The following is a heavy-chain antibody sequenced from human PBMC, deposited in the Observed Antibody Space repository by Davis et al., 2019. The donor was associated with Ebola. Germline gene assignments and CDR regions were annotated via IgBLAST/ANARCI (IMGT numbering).Heavy chain of an antibody. J-gene: IGHJ4*02. CDR1: GFTFSDYY. Sequence: GESLKISCAASGFTFSDYYMSWIRQAPGKGLEWVSYISSSGSTIYYADSVKGRFTISRDNAKNSLYLQMNSLRAEDTAVYYCAKLNTVTTWPVVGYWGQGTLVTVSS. V-gene: IGHV3-11*01. CDR2: ISSSGSTI. CDR3: AKLNTVTTWPVVGY. D-gene: IGHD4-11*01.